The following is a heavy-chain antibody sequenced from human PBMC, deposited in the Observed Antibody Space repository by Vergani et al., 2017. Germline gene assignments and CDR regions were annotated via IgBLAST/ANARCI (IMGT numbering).Heavy chain of an antibody. V-gene: IGHV3-30*01. D-gene: IGHD4-17*01. Sequence: QVQLVESGGGVVQPGRSLRLSCAASGFTFSSYAMHWVRQAPGKGLEWVAVISYDGSNKYYADPVKGRFTISRDNSKNTLYLQMNSLRAEDTAVYYCARDKDYGDYYFDYWGQGTLVTVSS. CDR1: GFTFSSYA. J-gene: IGHJ4*02. CDR2: ISYDGSNK. CDR3: ARDKDYGDYYFDY.